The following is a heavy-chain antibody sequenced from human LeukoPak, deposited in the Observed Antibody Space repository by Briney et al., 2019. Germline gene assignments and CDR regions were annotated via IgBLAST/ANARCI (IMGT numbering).Heavy chain of an antibody. CDR1: GDSLSSSY. CDR3: ARDCSGGNCYLGVIDY. Sequence: SETLSLTCTVSGDSLSSSYWSWVRQPAGKGLEWIGRIYTSGYTNYNPSLRSRVTLSVETSKNQFSLKLTSVTDADAAVYHCARDCSGGNCYLGVIDYWGQGTQVIVSS. D-gene: IGHD2-15*01. V-gene: IGHV4-4*07. CDR2: IYTSGYT. J-gene: IGHJ4*02.